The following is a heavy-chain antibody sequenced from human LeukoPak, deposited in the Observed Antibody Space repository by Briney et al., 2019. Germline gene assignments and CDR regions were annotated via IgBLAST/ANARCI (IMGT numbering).Heavy chain of an antibody. D-gene: IGHD6-13*01. CDR3: ARDYELGTAGSAYEFFDY. J-gene: IGHJ4*02. CDR1: GYTFTDYF. V-gene: IGHV1-2*02. CDR2: INPDSGGT. Sequence: EASVKVSCKASGYTFTDYFMQWVRHGPGQGLEWMGWINPDSGGTSYAQKFQGRVTMTRDTSINTVYMELTRLRSDDTAGHYCARDYELGTAGSAYEFFDYGGQGSLVSVSS.